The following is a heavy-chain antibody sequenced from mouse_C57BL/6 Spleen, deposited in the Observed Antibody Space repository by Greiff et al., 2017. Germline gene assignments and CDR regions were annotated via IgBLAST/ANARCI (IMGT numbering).Heavy chain of an antibody. CDR3: ARGSGSSYGAWFAC. V-gene: IGHV5-4*01. CDR2: ISDGGSCT. CDR1: GFTFSSYA. Sequence: EVLLVESGGGLVKPGGSLKLSCAASGFTFSSYAMSWVRQTPGKRLEWVGTISDGGSCTYYQDNVKGRFTISRDKAKTNLYLQLSHLKSEDTAMYYCARGSGSSYGAWFACWGTGTLVTVAA. J-gene: IGHJ3*01. D-gene: IGHD1-1*01.